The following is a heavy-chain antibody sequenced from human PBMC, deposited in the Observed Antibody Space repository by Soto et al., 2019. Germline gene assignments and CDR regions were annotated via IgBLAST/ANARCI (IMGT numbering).Heavy chain of an antibody. CDR3: ARGGRERVGTAMIPEY. J-gene: IGHJ4*02. Sequence: PSETLSLTCTVSGGSISSYYWSWIRQPPGKGLEWIGYIYYSGSTNYNPSLKSRVTISVDTSKNQFSLKLSSVAAADTAVYYCARGGRERVGTAMIPEYWGQGTLVTVSS. CDR2: IYYSGST. D-gene: IGHD5-18*01. V-gene: IGHV4-59*01. CDR1: GGSISSYY.